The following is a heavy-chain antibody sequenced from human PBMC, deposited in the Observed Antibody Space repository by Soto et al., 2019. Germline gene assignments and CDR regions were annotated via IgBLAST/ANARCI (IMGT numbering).Heavy chain of an antibody. Sequence: LSLTCTVSGGSISSYYWSWIRQPPGKGLEWIGYIYYSGSTNYNPSLKSRVTISVDTSKNQFSLKLSSVTAADTAVYYCARDRPHYGSGSYYKGGYYYYGMDVWGQGTTVTVSS. D-gene: IGHD3-10*01. V-gene: IGHV4-59*01. CDR3: ARDRPHYGSGSYYKGGYYYYGMDV. CDR1: GGSISSYY. J-gene: IGHJ6*02. CDR2: IYYSGST.